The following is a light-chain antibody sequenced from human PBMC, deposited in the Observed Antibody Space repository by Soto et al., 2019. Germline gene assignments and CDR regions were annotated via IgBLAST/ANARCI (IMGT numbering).Light chain of an antibody. J-gene: IGKJ1*01. Sequence: IVITQSPATLSVYPGETATLSCRASQRVGINLAWYQQTNGQAPRLLIYSASTRDSGIPDRFSGSGSGTEFTLPISRLQSEDFAFFYCQQYDGSPRTFGQGTKVDIK. V-gene: IGKV3-15*01. CDR2: SAS. CDR1: QRVGIN. CDR3: QQYDGSPRT.